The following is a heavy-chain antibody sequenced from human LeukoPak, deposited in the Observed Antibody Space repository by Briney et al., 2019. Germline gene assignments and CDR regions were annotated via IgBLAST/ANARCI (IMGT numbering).Heavy chain of an antibody. CDR2: IYSGGST. CDR1: GFTVSSNY. D-gene: IGHD3-22*01. V-gene: IGHV3-53*01. CDR3: AKGEYYDSSGYRP. J-gene: IGHJ4*02. Sequence: GGSLRLSCAASGFTVSSNYMSWVRQAPGKGLEWVSVIYSGGSTYYADSVKGRFTISRDNSKNTLYLQMNSLRAEDTAVYYCAKGEYYDSSGYRPWGQGTLVTVSS.